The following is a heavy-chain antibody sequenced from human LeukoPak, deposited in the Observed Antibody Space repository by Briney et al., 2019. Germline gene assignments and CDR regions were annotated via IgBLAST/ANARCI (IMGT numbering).Heavy chain of an antibody. J-gene: IGHJ4*02. CDR2: ISSDESNK. CDR1: GFPYNNYA. V-gene: IGHV3-30*03. CDR3: ATDYSYGSGSYYNRFDN. Sequence: PGRSLRLSCAASGFPYNNYAMHWVRQAPGEGLKCVALISSDESNKYYDDSVKGRFTISRDNSMNTLYLQMNSLRADDTAVYYCATDYSYGSGSYYNRFDNWGQGTLVTVSS. D-gene: IGHD3-10*01.